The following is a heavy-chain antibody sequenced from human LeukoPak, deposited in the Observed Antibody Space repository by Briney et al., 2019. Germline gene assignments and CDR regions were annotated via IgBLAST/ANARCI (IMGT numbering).Heavy chain of an antibody. V-gene: IGHV4-59*08. J-gene: IGHJ4*02. Sequence: SETLSLTCTVSGGSISSYYLNWIRRPPGKGLEWIGYLYYSGSTNYNPSLKSRVTISLDTSKNQFSLKLSSVTAADTAVYYCARSGSYAAAGDYWGQGTLVTVSS. CDR1: GGSISSYY. D-gene: IGHD2-15*01. CDR3: ARSGSYAAAGDY. CDR2: LYYSGST.